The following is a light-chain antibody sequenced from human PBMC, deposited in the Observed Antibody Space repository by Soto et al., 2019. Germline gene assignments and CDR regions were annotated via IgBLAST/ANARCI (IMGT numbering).Light chain of an antibody. Sequence: EIVLTQSPGTLSLSPGERATLSCRASQSVSSSYLAWYQQKPGQAPRLLIYGASSRATGIPDRXSGSGSGTDFTLTISRLEPEDFAVYYCHQYDSSPLTFGGGTKVEIK. V-gene: IGKV3-20*01. CDR1: QSVSSSY. CDR3: HQYDSSPLT. J-gene: IGKJ4*01. CDR2: GAS.